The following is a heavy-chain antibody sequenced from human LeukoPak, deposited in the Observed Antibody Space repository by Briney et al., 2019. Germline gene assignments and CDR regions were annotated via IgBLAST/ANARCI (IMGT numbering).Heavy chain of an antibody. CDR2: ISSSSSTI. J-gene: IGHJ4*02. CDR1: GFPFTSYS. Sequence: PGGSLRLSCAASGFPFTSYSMNWVRQAPGKGLEWVSYISSSSSTIYYADSAKGRFTISRDNAKNSLYLQMNSLRAEDTAVHYCARADDYVWGSYRYGPFDYWGQGTLVTVSS. V-gene: IGHV3-48*04. D-gene: IGHD3-16*02. CDR3: ARADDYVWGSYRYGPFDY.